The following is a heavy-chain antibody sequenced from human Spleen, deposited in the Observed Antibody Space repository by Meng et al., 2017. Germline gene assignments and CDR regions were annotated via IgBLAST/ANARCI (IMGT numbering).Heavy chain of an antibody. D-gene: IGHD3-10*01. V-gene: IGHV1-18*01. Sequence: QVQLVQSGAEVKNPGASVRVSCKASTYAFGTYGISWVRQAPGQGLEWMGWFVTYRDTYPAPKFQHRVTLTTDTLTNTVFMELRSLTPEDTAVYYCVQGTPGRSYCDYWGQGTLVTVSS. J-gene: IGHJ4*02. CDR3: VQGTPGRSYCDY. CDR2: FVTYRDT. CDR1: TYAFGTYG.